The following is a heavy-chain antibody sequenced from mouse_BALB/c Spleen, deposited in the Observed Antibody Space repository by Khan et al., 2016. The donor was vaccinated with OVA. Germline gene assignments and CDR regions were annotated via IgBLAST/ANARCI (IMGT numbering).Heavy chain of an antibody. J-gene: IGHJ2*01. V-gene: IGHV1-77*01. D-gene: IGHD1-1*01. CDR3: AISYYGIIYFDY. Sequence: VQLQQSGPELVKPGASVKMSCKASGYTFTDYVISWVKQRTGQGIEWIGEIYPGSGSTYYTEKFKGKATLNADKSSNTAYLQLSSVTSEYTAVDFGAISYYGIIYFDYWGQGTTRTVSS. CDR2: IYPGSGST. CDR1: GYTFTDYV.